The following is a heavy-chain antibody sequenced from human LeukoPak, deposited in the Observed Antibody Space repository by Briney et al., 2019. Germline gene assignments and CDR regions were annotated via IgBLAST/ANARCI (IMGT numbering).Heavy chain of an antibody. J-gene: IGHJ4*02. Sequence: SETLSLTCTVSGYSIRSGYYWGWIRQPPGKGLEWIGSIYYSGSTYYNPSLKSRVTISVDTSKNQFSLKLSSVTAADTAVYYCASELSGSYYQWGQGTLVTVSS. V-gene: IGHV4-38-2*02. D-gene: IGHD1-26*01. CDR2: IYYSGST. CDR1: GYSIRSGYY. CDR3: ASELSGSYYQ.